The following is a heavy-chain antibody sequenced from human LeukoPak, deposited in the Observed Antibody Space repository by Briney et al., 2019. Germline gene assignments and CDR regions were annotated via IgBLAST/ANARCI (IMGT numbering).Heavy chain of an antibody. V-gene: IGHV3-20*04. CDR2: INWNGGST. Sequence: GGSLRLSCAASGFTFDDYGMSWVRQAPGKGLEWVSSINWNGGSTGYADSVKGRFTISRDNAKNSLYLQMNSLRAEDTAVYYCARPRGNVEMAAIPFDYWGQGTLVTVSS. D-gene: IGHD5-24*01. J-gene: IGHJ4*02. CDR1: GFTFDDYG. CDR3: ARPRGNVEMAAIPFDY.